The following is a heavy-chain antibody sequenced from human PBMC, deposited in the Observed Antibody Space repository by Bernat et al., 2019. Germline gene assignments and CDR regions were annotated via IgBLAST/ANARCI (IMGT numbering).Heavy chain of an antibody. V-gene: IGHV3-21*01. J-gene: IGHJ3*02. CDR3: ARMAHSVDALDI. CDR1: GFTFSSYS. Sequence: EVQLVESGGGLVKPGGSLILSCAASGFTFSSYSMNWVRQAPGKGLELVSSISSSSSYIYYAGAVKGRLTISRDNAKNSLYLQMNGLRAEDTAVYYCARMAHSVDALDIWGQGTMVTVSS. D-gene: IGHD5-24*01. CDR2: ISSSSSYI.